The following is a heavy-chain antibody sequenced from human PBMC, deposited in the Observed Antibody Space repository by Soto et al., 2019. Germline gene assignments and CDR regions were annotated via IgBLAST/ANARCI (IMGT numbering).Heavy chain of an antibody. D-gene: IGHD6-19*01. J-gene: IGHJ4*02. V-gene: IGHV4-59*01. CDR2: ISYTGNT. Sequence: PSETLSLTCTVSGGSIAPFYWSWIRQTPGKGLEWIGHISYTGNTNYNPSLKSRVAMTVDTSKNQFSLNLTSVTAADTAVYYCAREGNGWYYSDFWGQGTLVTVS. CDR1: GGSIAPFY. CDR3: AREGNGWYYSDF.